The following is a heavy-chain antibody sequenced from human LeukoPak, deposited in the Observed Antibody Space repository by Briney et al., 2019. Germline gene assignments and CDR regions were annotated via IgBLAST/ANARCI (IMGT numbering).Heavy chain of an antibody. J-gene: IGHJ3*02. CDR3: ARKDGDI. Sequence: SETLSLTCTVSGGSIISSDYYWGWIRQSPGKGLEWIGNVYYSGATYYNPSLKSRVTISVDTSMNQFSLKLSSVTAADTAVYYCARKDGDIWGQGTMVTVSS. CDR1: GGSIISSDYY. D-gene: IGHD5-24*01. V-gene: IGHV4-39*07. CDR2: VYYSGAT.